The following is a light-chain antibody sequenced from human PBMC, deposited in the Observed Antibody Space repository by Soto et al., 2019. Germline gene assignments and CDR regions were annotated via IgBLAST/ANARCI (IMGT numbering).Light chain of an antibody. V-gene: IGLV1-40*01. J-gene: IGLJ3*02. CDR2: GNN. Sequence: QSVLTQPPSVSGAPGQRVIISCTGSSSNIGAGHAVHWYQPLPLTAPRLLIHGNNNRHSGAPDRFSASQAHTSASLAIACIQADDSSDYFCQSYDTPLTSPLFGGGTKLTVL. CDR3: QSYDTPLTSPL. CDR1: SSNIGAGHA.